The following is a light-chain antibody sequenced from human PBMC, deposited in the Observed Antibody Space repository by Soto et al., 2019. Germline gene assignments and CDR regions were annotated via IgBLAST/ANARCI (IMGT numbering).Light chain of an antibody. CDR2: DNN. CDR1: SSNIGNNY. Sequence: QSVLTQPPSVSAAPGQKVTISCSGSSSNIGNNYVSWYQQLPGTAPKLLIYDNNKRPSGILDRFSGSKSGTSATLGITGLQTGDEADYYCGTWDSSLSGVFGGGTKLTVL. V-gene: IGLV1-51*01. J-gene: IGLJ2*01. CDR3: GTWDSSLSGV.